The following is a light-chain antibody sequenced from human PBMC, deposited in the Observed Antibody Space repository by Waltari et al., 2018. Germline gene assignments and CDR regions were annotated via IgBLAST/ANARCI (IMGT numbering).Light chain of an antibody. Sequence: DIVMTQSPDSLAVSLGERATINCKSSQSVISSFNNKNYLTWFQQNEGGPPKLLIYWASTRESGVPDRFRGSGSGTDFTLTISGLQAEDVAVYYCQQYSATPPTFGQGTKVEIK. CDR1: QSVISSFNNKNY. J-gene: IGKJ1*01. CDR3: QQYSATPPT. V-gene: IGKV4-1*01. CDR2: WAS.